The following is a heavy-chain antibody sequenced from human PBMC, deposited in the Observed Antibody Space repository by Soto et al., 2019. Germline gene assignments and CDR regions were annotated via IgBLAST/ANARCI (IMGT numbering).Heavy chain of an antibody. V-gene: IGHV3-74*01. Sequence: EVQLVESGGGLIQPGGSVRLSCAASGFTWMHWVRQRPGKGMEWVSEIDSDGSSTDYADSVKGRFTVSRDNAQNSLFLQMNSLRAEDTAVYYCSTGLTGRIFDWWGQETLVTVFS. CDR2: IDSDGSST. D-gene: IGHD2-2*01. CDR1: GFTW. CDR3: STGLTGRIFDW. J-gene: IGHJ4*02.